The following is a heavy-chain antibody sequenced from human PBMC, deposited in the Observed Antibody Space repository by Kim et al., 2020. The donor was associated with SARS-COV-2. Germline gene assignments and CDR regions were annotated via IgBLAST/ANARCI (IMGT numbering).Heavy chain of an antibody. CDR2: ST. Sequence: STSYADSVKGRFTISRDNAKNTLYLQMNRLRAEETAVYYCAKGAGYGMDVWGQGTTVTVSS. CDR3: AKGAGYGMDV. V-gene: IGHV3-74*01. D-gene: IGHD3-10*01. J-gene: IGHJ6*02.